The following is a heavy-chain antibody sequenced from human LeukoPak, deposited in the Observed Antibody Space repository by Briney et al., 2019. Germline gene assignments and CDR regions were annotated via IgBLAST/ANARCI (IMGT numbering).Heavy chain of an antibody. CDR1: GFTFSDYY. V-gene: IGHV3-15*01. CDR3: TTGGVLQRGFMITFGGVIVIPDAFDI. Sequence: PGGSLRLSCAASGFTFSDYYMSWIRQAPGKGLEWVGRIKSKADGGTTDYAAPVKGRFTISRDDSKNTLYLQMNSLKTEDTAVYYCTTGGVLQRGFMITFGGVIVIPDAFDIWGQGTMVTVSS. CDR2: IKSKADGGTT. J-gene: IGHJ3*02. D-gene: IGHD3-16*02.